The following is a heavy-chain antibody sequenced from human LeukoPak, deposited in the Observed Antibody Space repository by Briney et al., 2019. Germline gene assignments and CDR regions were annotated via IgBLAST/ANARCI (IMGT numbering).Heavy chain of an antibody. Sequence: SETLSLTCAVSGYSISSSNWWGWIRQPPGKGLEWIGYIYYSGSTNYNPSLKSRVTISVDTSKNQFSLKLSSVTAADTAVYYCARVVVVPAATGYFDYWGQGTLVTVSS. J-gene: IGHJ4*02. CDR1: GYSISSSNW. D-gene: IGHD2-2*01. CDR2: IYYSGST. V-gene: IGHV4-28*03. CDR3: ARVVVVPAATGYFDY.